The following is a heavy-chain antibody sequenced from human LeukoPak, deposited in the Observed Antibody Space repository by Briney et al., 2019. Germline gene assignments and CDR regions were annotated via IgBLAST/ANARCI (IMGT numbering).Heavy chain of an antibody. CDR3: ARNTAGLTFDY. V-gene: IGHV3-74*01. J-gene: IGHJ4*02. D-gene: IGHD5-18*01. CDR2: IKSDGSST. CDR1: GFTFSSYW. Sequence: GGSLRLSRAASGFTFSSYWMHWVRQAPGKGLVWVSRIKSDGSSTNYADSVKGRFTISRGTAENTLYLQMNSLRAEDTAVYYCARNTAGLTFDYWGQGTLVTVSS.